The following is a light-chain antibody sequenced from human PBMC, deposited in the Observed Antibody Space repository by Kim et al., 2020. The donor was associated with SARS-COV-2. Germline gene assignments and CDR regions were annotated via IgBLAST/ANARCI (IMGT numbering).Light chain of an antibody. CDR3: HQYSTYSQT. CDR2: KAS. CDR1: QSISSW. V-gene: IGKV1-5*03. J-gene: IGKJ1*01. Sequence: ASVGARVTITCRASQSISSWLAWYQQKPGKAPKLLISKASNLESGVPSRFSGSGSGTEFTLTISSLQPDDFSTYYCHQYSTYSQTFGQGTKVDIK.